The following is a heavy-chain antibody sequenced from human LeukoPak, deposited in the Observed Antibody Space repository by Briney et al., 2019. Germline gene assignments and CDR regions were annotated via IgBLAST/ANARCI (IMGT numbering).Heavy chain of an antibody. CDR1: GGSISSYY. J-gene: IGHJ4*02. V-gene: IGHV4-59*01. D-gene: IGHD3-16*01. CDR3: AREGGHDSPIDY. Sequence: SETLSLTCTVSGGSISSYYWSWIRQPPGKGLEWIGYIYYSGSTNYNPSLKSRVTISVDTSKNQLSLKLSSVTAADTTVYYCAREGGHDSPIDYWGQGTLVTVSS. CDR2: IYYSGST.